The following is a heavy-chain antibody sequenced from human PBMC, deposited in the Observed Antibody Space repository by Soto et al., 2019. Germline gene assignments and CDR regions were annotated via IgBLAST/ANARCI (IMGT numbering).Heavy chain of an antibody. V-gene: IGHV1-3*01. CDR2: INAGNGNT. Sequence: ASVKVSCKASGYTFTSYAMHWVRQAPGQRLEWMGWINAGNGNTKYSQKFQGRVTTTRDTSASTAYMELSSLRSEDTAVYYCARVSYYYDSRARNNYFDYWGQGALVTVSS. D-gene: IGHD3-22*01. J-gene: IGHJ4*02. CDR1: GYTFTSYA. CDR3: ARVSYYYDSRARNNYFDY.